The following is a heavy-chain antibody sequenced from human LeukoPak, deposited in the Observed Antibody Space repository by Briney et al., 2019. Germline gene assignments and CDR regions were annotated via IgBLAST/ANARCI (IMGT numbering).Heavy chain of an antibody. Sequence: GGSLRLSCAASGFTFSSYWMHWVRQAPGKGLVWVSRINSDGSNTSYADSVKGRFTISRDNAKNTLYLQMNSLRAEDTAVYYCARAGGYCSSTSCYTSFDYWGQGTLVTVSS. V-gene: IGHV3-74*01. CDR1: GFTFSSYW. J-gene: IGHJ4*02. CDR3: ARAGGYCSSTSCYTSFDY. D-gene: IGHD2-2*02. CDR2: INSDGSNT.